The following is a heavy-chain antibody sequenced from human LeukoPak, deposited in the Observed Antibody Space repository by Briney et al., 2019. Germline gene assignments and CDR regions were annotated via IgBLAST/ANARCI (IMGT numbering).Heavy chain of an antibody. J-gene: IGHJ5*02. CDR1: GGSISSSSYY. Sequence: SETLSLTCTVSGGSISSSSYYWGWICQPPGKGLEWIGSIYYSGSTYYNPSLKSRVTISVDTSKNQFSLKLSSVTAADTAVYYCARDTQGSWFDPWGQGTLVTVSS. CDR2: IYYSGST. D-gene: IGHD2-15*01. V-gene: IGHV4-39*07. CDR3: ARDTQGSWFDP.